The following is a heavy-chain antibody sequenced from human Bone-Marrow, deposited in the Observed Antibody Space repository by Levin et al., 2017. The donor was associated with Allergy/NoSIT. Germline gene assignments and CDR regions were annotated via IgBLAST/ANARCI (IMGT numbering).Heavy chain of an antibody. Sequence: SCAASGFTFSSYWMHWVRQAPGEGLVWVSRINSDGSTTTYADSVKGRFTISRDNAKNTLYLQMNSLRAEDTAVYYCARQYCSGGSCYSGAYYFDYWGQGTLVTVSS. V-gene: IGHV3-74*01. CDR1: GFTFSSYW. CDR2: INSDGSTT. D-gene: IGHD2-15*01. J-gene: IGHJ4*02. CDR3: ARQYCSGGSCYSGAYYFDY.